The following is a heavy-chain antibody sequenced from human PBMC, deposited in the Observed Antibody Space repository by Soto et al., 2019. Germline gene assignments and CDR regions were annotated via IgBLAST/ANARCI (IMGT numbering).Heavy chain of an antibody. CDR1: EVPFSSYS. Sequence: GGSLRLSCAASEVPFSSYSMSLVRQAPGKGLEWVSAISGSGGSTYYADSVKGRFTISRDNSKNTLYLQMNSLRAEDTAVYYCARDNVYYDSSGYYAHNWFDPWGQGTLVTVSS. D-gene: IGHD3-22*01. CDR3: ARDNVYYDSSGYYAHNWFDP. CDR2: ISGSGGST. V-gene: IGHV3-23*01. J-gene: IGHJ5*02.